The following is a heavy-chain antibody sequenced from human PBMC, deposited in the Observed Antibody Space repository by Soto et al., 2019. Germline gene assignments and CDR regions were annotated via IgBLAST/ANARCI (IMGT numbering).Heavy chain of an antibody. CDR3: AATTTTYYYYGMDV. D-gene: IGHD1-1*01. CDR2: IVVGSGNT. V-gene: IGHV1-58*01. J-gene: IGHJ6*02. Sequence: WASVKVSCKASGFTFTSSAVQWVRQARGQRLEWIGWIVVGSGNTNYAQKFQERVTITRDMSTSTAYMELSSLRSEDTAVYYCAATTTTYYYYGMDVWGQGTTVTV. CDR1: GFTFTSSA.